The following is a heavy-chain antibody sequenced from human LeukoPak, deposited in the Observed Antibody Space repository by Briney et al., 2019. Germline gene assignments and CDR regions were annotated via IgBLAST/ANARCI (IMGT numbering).Heavy chain of an antibody. CDR1: EFTFTDYY. CDR3: ARGAYCRTISCYGDLNWFDP. CDR2: ISSSGSNI. D-gene: IGHD2-2*01. V-gene: IGHV3-11*04. Sequence: GGSLRLSCVASEFTFTDYYMTWIRQAPGKGLEWVSSISSSGSNIYYADSVKGRFTISRDNAKNSLSLQMNSLRAEDTAVYYCARGAYCRTISCYGDLNWFDPGGQGTLVTVSS. J-gene: IGHJ5*02.